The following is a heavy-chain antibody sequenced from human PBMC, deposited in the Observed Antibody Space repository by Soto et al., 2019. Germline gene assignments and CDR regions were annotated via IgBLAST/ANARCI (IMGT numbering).Heavy chain of an antibody. CDR1: GGTFGNSA. Sequence: QVQLVQSGAEVKKPGSSVTVSCKASGGTFGNSAISWVRQAPGQGLEWMGRILPIFPTPDYAQKFQGRVTITADESTTTAYMELTSLIPEDTAVYYCARDKDRQQLGGSYYYGIDVWGQGTTVTVSS. D-gene: IGHD3-3*02. CDR3: ARDKDRQQLGGSYYYGIDV. CDR2: ILPIFPTP. V-gene: IGHV1-69*12. J-gene: IGHJ6*02.